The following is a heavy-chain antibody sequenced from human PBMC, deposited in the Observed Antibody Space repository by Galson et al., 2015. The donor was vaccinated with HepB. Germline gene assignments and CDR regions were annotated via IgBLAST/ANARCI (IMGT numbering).Heavy chain of an antibody. CDR1: GFTFSDYY. Sequence: SLRLSCAASGFTFSDYYMSWIRQAPGKGLEWVSYISSRSSYTNYADSVKGRFTISRDNAKNSLYLQMNSLRAEDTAVYYCARTASRLAYCGGDCSKDAFDIWGQGTMVTVSS. D-gene: IGHD2-21*02. J-gene: IGHJ3*02. CDR2: ISSRSSYT. V-gene: IGHV3-11*06. CDR3: ARTASRLAYCGGDCSKDAFDI.